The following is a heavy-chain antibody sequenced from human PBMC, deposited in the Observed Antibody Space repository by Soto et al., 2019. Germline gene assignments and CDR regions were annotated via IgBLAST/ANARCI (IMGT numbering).Heavy chain of an antibody. CDR1: RRSISSSNW. CDR2: IYHSGST. CDR3: ARVKASGVNFDY. Sequence: SETLSVTCAVSRRSISSSNWWSWVRQPPGKGLEWIGEIYHSGSTNYNPSLKSRVTISVDKSKNQFSLKLSSVTAADTAVYYYARVKASGVNFDYWGQGTLVT. J-gene: IGHJ4*02. D-gene: IGHD3-10*01. V-gene: IGHV4-4*02.